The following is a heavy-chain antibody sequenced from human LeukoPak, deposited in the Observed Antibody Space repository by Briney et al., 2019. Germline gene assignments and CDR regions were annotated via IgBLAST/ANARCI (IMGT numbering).Heavy chain of an antibody. J-gene: IGHJ6*03. CDR1: GGSFSGYY. D-gene: IGHD2-2*02. CDR3: ARGRGYCSSTSCYIGTTYYYYMDV. V-gene: IGHV4-34*01. Sequence: SETLSLTCAVYGGSFSGYYWSWIRQPPGKGLEWIGEINHSGSTNYNPSLKRRVSISVDTSKNQFSLKLSSVTAADTAVYYCARGRGYCSSTSCYIGTTYYYYMDVWGKGTTITVSS. CDR2: INHSGST.